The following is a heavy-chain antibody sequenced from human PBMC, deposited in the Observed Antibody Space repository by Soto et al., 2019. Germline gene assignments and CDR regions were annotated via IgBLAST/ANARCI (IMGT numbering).Heavy chain of an antibody. J-gene: IGHJ6*02. CDR3: ARVIVGATQRRNYYYGMDV. V-gene: IGHV1-69*13. D-gene: IGHD1-26*01. Sequence: ASVKVSCKASGGTFSSYAISWVRQAPGQGLDWMGGIIPIFGTANYAQKFQGRVTITADESTSTAYMELSSLRSEDTAVYYCARVIVGATQRRNYYYGMDVWGQGTTVTVSS. CDR1: GGTFSSYA. CDR2: IIPIFGTA.